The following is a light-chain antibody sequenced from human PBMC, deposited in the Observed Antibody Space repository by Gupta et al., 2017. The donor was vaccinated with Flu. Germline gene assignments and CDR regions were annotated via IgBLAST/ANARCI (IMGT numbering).Light chain of an antibody. V-gene: IGKV3-11*01. Sequence: ERATLSCRASQSVSSYLAWYQQKPGQAPRLLIYDASNRATGIPARFSGSGSGTDFTLTISSLEPEDFAVYYCQQRSIWPPLTFGGGTRVEIK. CDR3: QQRSIWPPLT. CDR1: QSVSSY. J-gene: IGKJ4*01. CDR2: DAS.